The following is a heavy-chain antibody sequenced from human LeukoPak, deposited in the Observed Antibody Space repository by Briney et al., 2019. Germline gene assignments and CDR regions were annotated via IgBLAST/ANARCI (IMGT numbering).Heavy chain of an antibody. CDR1: GFTVSSNY. Sequence: PGGSLRLSCAASGFTVSSNYMSWVRQAPGKGLEWVSVIYSGGSTSYADSVKGRFTISRDNSKNTLYLQMNSLRAEDTAVYYCASGITMVRGAMTYGMDVWGKGTTVTVSS. CDR3: ASGITMVRGAMTYGMDV. CDR2: IYSGGST. V-gene: IGHV3-53*01. D-gene: IGHD3-10*01. J-gene: IGHJ6*04.